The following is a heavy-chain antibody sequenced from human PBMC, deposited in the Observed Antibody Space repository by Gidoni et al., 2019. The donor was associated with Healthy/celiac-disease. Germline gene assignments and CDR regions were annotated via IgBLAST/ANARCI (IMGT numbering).Heavy chain of an antibody. CDR1: GFTFSSYG. CDR2: ISYDGSNK. V-gene: IGHV3-30*18. CDR3: AKDDAGVYSSGRPLLYYYGMDV. Sequence: QVQLVESGGGVVQPGRSLRLSCAASGFTFSSYGMHGVRQAPGKGLEWVAVISYDGSNKYYADSVKGRFTISRDNSKNTLYLQMNSLRAEDTAVYYCAKDDAGVYSSGRPLLYYYGMDVWGQGTTVTVSS. J-gene: IGHJ6*02. D-gene: IGHD6-19*01.